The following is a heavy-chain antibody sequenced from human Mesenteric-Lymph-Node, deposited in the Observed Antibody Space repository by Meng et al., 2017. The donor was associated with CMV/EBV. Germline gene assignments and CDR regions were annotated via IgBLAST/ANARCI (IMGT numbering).Heavy chain of an antibody. V-gene: IGHV1-8*02. CDR1: GGTFGNYV. CDR2: MNPNSGNT. Sequence: ASVKVSCKASGGTFGNYVISWVRQAPGQGLEWMGWMNPNSGNTGYAQKLQGRVTMTRNTSISTAYMELSSLRSEDTAVYYCARAQFGGDAFDIWGQGTMVTVSS. J-gene: IGHJ3*02. CDR3: ARAQFGGDAFDI. D-gene: IGHD3-10*01.